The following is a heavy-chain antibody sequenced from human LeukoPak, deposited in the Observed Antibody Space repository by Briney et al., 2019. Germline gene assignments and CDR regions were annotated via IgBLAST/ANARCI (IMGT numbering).Heavy chain of an antibody. D-gene: IGHD5-24*01. J-gene: IGHJ4*02. Sequence: SETLSLTCTVSGGSISSYYWSWIRQPPGKGLEWIGYISYSGRTDYNPSLKSRVTISVDTSKNQFSLKLSSVTAADTAVYYCARGARAGYNLEPFDYWGQGTLVTVSS. V-gene: IGHV4-59*08. CDR2: ISYSGRT. CDR3: ARGARAGYNLEPFDY. CDR1: GGSISSYY.